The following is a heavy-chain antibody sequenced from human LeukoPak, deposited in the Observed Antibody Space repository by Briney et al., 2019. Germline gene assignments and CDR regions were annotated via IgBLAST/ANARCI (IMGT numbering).Heavy chain of an antibody. Sequence: GGSLRLSCAASGLTFSNYWMDWVRQAPGKGLEWVANIKQDGSEKNYVDSVKGRFIISRDNAKNSLYLQMNTLRADDTAVYYCARDGFGTGANWGQGTLVTVSS. CDR2: IKQDGSEK. CDR3: ARDGFGTGAN. V-gene: IGHV3-7*03. D-gene: IGHD3-16*01. CDR1: GLTFSNYW. J-gene: IGHJ4*02.